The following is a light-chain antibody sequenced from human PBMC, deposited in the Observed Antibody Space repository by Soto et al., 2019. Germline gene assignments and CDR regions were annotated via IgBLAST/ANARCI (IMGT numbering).Light chain of an antibody. J-gene: IGKJ3*01. Sequence: EVVMTQSPATQSLSPGERSTLSCRASQSVRSCLACDQQKPGQAPRLLIYDASNGATGIPPRFSGSGSGTDFTLSISSLEPKDFAVYYCQQRTNWPLFTFGPGTKVDIK. CDR2: DAS. CDR1: QSVRSC. CDR3: QQRTNWPLFT. V-gene: IGKV3-11*01.